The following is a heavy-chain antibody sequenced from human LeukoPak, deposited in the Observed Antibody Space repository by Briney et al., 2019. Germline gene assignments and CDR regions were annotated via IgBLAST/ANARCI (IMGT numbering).Heavy chain of an antibody. D-gene: IGHD4-17*01. CDR1: GFTFSSYA. J-gene: IGHJ4*02. Sequence: TGGSLRLSCAASGFTFSSYAMSWVRQAPGKGLEWVSAISGSGGSTYYADSVKGRFTISRDNSKNTPYLQMNSLRAEDTAVYCCAKDATGSYGDPYDYWGQGTLVTVSS. CDR2: ISGSGGST. V-gene: IGHV3-23*01. CDR3: AKDATGSYGDPYDY.